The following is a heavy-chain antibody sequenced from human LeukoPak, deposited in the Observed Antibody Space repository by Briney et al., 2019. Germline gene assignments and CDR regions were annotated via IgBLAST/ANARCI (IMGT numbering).Heavy chain of an antibody. CDR3: ARVEPYQLGGWFDP. J-gene: IGHJ5*02. CDR1: GGSISSYY. CDR2: TYTSGST. Sequence: PSETLSLTCAVSGGSISSYYWSWIRQPAGKGLEWIGRTYTSGSTNYNPSLKSRVTMSVDTSKSQFSLKLSSVTAADTAVYYCARVEPYQLGGWFDPWGQGTLVTVSS. D-gene: IGHD2-2*01. V-gene: IGHV4-4*07.